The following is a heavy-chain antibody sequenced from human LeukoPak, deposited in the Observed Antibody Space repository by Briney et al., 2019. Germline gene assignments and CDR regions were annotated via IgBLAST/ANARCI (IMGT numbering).Heavy chain of an antibody. D-gene: IGHD5-18*01. Sequence: GGSLRLSCAASGFTFSSYGMHWVRQAPGKGLEWVAVISYDGSNKYYADSVKGRFTISRDNSKNTLYLQMNSLRAEDTAVYYCAKPDTPRGYSYGWYYFDYWGQGTLVTVSS. CDR3: AKPDTPRGYSYGWYYFDY. V-gene: IGHV3-30*18. CDR2: ISYDGSNK. CDR1: GFTFSSYG. J-gene: IGHJ4*02.